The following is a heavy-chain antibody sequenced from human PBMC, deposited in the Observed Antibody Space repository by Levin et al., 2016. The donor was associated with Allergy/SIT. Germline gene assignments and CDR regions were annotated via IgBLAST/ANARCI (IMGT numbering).Heavy chain of an antibody. CDR1: GYTFTGYY. D-gene: IGHD3-16*01. CDR2: INPNSGGT. V-gene: IGHV1-2*02. CDR3: ARAAYVENDAFDI. J-gene: IGHJ3*02. Sequence: ASVKVSCKASGYTFTGYYMHWVRQAPGQGLEWMGWINPNSGGTNYAQKFQGRVTMTRDTSISTAYMELSRLRSDDTAVYYCARAAYVENDAFDIWGQGTMVTVSS.